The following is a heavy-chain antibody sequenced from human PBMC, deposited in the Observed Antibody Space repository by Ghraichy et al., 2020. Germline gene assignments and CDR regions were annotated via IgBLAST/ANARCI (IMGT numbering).Heavy chain of an antibody. D-gene: IGHD1-26*01. CDR2: IYYSGST. J-gene: IGHJ4*02. CDR3: ARSAGATMESDY. Sequence: GSLRLSCTVSGGSISSYYWSWIRQPTGKGLEWIGYIYYSGSTNYNPSLKSRVTISVDTSKNQFSLKLSSVTAADTAVYYCARSAGATMESDYWGQGTLVTVSS. V-gene: IGHV4-59*01. CDR1: GGSISSYY.